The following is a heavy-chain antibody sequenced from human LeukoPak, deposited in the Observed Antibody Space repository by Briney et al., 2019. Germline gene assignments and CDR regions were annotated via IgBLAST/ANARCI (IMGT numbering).Heavy chain of an antibody. CDR3: ARETYDILTGRGAFDL. J-gene: IGHJ3*01. D-gene: IGHD3-9*01. CDR1: GFTFSRNG. CDR2: ISGSGGST. V-gene: IGHV3-23*01. Sequence: GGSLRLSCAASGFTFSRNGMTWVRQAPGKGLEWVSAISGSGGSTYYADSVKGRFTISRDNSKNTLYLQMNSLRAEDTAVYFCARETYDILTGRGAFDLWGQGTMVTVSS.